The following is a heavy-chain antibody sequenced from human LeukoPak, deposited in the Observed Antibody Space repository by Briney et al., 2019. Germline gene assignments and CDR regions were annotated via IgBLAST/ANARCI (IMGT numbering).Heavy chain of an antibody. CDR2: ISFDGSNK. CDR3: AKDMSNWNDVTTPDN. CDR1: GFTFSSYG. J-gene: IGHJ4*02. D-gene: IGHD1-1*01. Sequence: PGGSLRLSCAVSGFTFSSYGMHWVRQAPGKGLEWVAFISFDGSNKYYPDSVKGRFIISRDNSKSTLYLRMNSLRAEDTAIYYCAKDMSNWNDVTTPDNSGQGTLVTVSS. V-gene: IGHV3-30*18.